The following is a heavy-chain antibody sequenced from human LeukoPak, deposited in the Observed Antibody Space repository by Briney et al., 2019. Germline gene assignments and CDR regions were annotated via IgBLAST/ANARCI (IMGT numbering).Heavy chain of an antibody. Sequence: ASVKVSCKASGYTFTGYYILWVRQAPGQGLKFMGWINPNSGATNYAQKFQGRVTMTRDTSISTAYMELSRLRSDDTAVYYCARNYGSGSYYKSLGFWGQGTLVTVSS. CDR3: ARNYGSGSYYKSLGF. D-gene: IGHD3-10*01. CDR1: GYTFTGYY. J-gene: IGHJ4*02. CDR2: INPNSGAT. V-gene: IGHV1-2*02.